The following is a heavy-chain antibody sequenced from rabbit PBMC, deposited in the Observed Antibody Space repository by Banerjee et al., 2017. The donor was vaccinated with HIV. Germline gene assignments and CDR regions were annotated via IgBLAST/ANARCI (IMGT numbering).Heavy chain of an antibody. Sequence: QSLEESGGDLVKPGASLTLTCKASGFSYSGGYDMCWVRQAPGKGLEWIACIYTGHGGTYYASWARGRFTISKTSSTTVTLQMTSLTAADTATYFCARGLYVAYGWGLWGQGTLVTVS. D-gene: IGHD6-1*01. J-gene: IGHJ4*01. CDR1: GFSYSGGYD. V-gene: IGHV1S40*01. CDR3: ARGLYVAYGWGL. CDR2: IYTGHGGT.